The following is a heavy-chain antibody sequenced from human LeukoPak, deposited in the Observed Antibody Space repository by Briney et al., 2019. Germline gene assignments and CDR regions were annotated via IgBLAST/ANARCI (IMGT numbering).Heavy chain of an antibody. CDR1: GFTFSSFN. CDR3: ASSSSGWYRY. V-gene: IGHV3-74*03. D-gene: IGHD6-19*01. CDR2: LKSDGSTV. Sequence: SGGSLRLSCAASGFTFSSFNMHWVRRAPGKGLVWVSRLKSDGSTVMYADSVQGRFTISRDNARNTVHLLMSSLTVEDTGVYYCASSSSGWYRYWGQGTLVTVSS. J-gene: IGHJ4*02.